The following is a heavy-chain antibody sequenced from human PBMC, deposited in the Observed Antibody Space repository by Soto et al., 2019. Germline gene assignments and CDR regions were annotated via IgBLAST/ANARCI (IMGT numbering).Heavy chain of an antibody. Sequence: GSLRLSCEVSGFSFTNAWMSWVRQAPGRGLEWVGRIRGKSKGETAEYAAPVKGRFILSRDDSKNTLYLQMNNLKVEDTAIYYCNTDIGDSWYTPPTDYWGQGTLVTVSS. J-gene: IGHJ4*02. D-gene: IGHD6-13*01. V-gene: IGHV3-15*01. CDR3: NTDIGDSWYTPPTDY. CDR2: IRGKSKGETA. CDR1: GFSFTNAW.